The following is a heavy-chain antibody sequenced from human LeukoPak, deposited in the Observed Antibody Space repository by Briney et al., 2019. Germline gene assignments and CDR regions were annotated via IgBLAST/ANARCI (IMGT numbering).Heavy chain of an antibody. CDR1: GFTFSSYA. CDR2: ISGSGGST. Sequence: GGSLRLSCAASGFTFSSYAMSWVRQAPGKGLEWVSAISGSGGSTYYADSVKGRFTISRDNSKNTLYLQMNSLRAEDTAVYYCAKVAGIAAAGTGQGDYWGQGTLITVSS. J-gene: IGHJ4*02. CDR3: AKVAGIAAAGTGQGDY. V-gene: IGHV3-23*01. D-gene: IGHD6-13*01.